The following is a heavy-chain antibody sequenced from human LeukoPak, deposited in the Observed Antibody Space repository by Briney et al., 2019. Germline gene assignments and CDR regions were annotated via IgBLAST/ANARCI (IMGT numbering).Heavy chain of an antibody. CDR3: ATGLSYYDSSGYYRVHAFDI. CDR2: MNPNSGNT. Sequence: ASVKVSCKASGYTFTSYDINWVRQATGQGLEWMGWMNPNSGNTGYAQKFQGRVTMTRNTSISTAYMELSSLRSEDTAVYYCATGLSYYDSSGYYRVHAFDIWGQGTMVTVSS. V-gene: IGHV1-8*01. J-gene: IGHJ3*02. CDR1: GYTFTSYD. D-gene: IGHD3-22*01.